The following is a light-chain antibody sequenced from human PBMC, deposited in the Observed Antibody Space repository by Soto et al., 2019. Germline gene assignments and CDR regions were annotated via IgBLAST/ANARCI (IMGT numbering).Light chain of an antibody. V-gene: IGKV1-33*01. CDR3: QQIDNLLFT. CDR2: DAS. Sequence: DIQMTQSPSSLSASVGDRVTISCQASQDISNRLNWYQQKPGTAPKLLIYDASLLETGVRSRFRGGGSGTDFTFAISSLQTEDLATYYCQQIDNLLFTFGQGTKLEI. J-gene: IGKJ2*01. CDR1: QDISNR.